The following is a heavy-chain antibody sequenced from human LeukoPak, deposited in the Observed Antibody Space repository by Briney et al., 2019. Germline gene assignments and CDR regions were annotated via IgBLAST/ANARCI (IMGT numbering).Heavy chain of an antibody. J-gene: IGHJ5*02. D-gene: IGHD3-3*01. CDR2: IYYSGST. V-gene: IGHV4-30-4*08. CDR3: ARDRITIFGVVQNWFDL. Sequence: SQTLSLTCTVSGGSISSGDYYWSWIRQPPGKGLEWIGYIYYSGSTYYNPSLKSRVTISVDTSKNQFSLKLSSVTAADTAVYYCARDRITIFGVVQNWFDLWGQGTLVTVSS. CDR1: GGSISSGDYY.